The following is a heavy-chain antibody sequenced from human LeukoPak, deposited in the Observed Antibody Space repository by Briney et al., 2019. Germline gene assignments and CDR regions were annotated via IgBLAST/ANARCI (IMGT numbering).Heavy chain of an antibody. Sequence: PGGSLRLSCAASGFTFSDYGMHWVRQAPGKGLEGVAVIWYDGSNKYYAASVKGRFTISRDNSRNTLYLQMNSLRAEDTAVYYCVRELPPVVQYYFDYWGPGTLVTVSS. J-gene: IGHJ4*02. CDR1: GFTFSDYG. V-gene: IGHV3-33*01. CDR3: VRELPPVVQYYFDY. D-gene: IGHD3-22*01. CDR2: IWYDGSNK.